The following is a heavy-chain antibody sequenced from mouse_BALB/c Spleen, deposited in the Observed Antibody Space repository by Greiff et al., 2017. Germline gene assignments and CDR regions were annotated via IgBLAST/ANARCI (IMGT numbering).Heavy chain of an antibody. J-gene: IGHJ2*01. CDR3: ARWVTTATGGFDY. V-gene: IGHV14-3*02. CDR2: IDPANGNT. D-gene: IGHD1-2*01. Sequence: EVKLLESGAELVKPGASVKLSCTASGFNIKDTYMHWVKQRPEQGLEWIGRIDPANGNTKYDPKFQGKATITADTSSNTAYLQLSSLTSEDTAVYYCARWVTTATGGFDYWGQGTTLTVSS. CDR1: GFNIKDTY.